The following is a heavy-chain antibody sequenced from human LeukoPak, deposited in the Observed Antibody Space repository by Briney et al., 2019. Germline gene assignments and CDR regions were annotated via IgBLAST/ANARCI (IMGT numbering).Heavy chain of an antibody. D-gene: IGHD5-18*01. CDR3: ARDLGYSYDLYYFDY. CDR2: IIPIFGTA. Sequence: GASVKVSCKASGGTFSSYAISWVRQAPGQGLEWMGGIIPIFGTANYAQKFQGRVTITADKSTSTAYMELSSLRSEDTAVYYCARDLGYSYDLYYFDYWGQGTLVTVSS. J-gene: IGHJ4*02. CDR1: GGTFSSYA. V-gene: IGHV1-69*06.